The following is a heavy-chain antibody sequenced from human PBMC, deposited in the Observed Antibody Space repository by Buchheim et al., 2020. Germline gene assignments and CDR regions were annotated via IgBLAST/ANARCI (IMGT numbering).Heavy chain of an antibody. CDR1: GFTFGSYG. CDR2: IWYDGSNK. V-gene: IGHV3-33*01. CDR3: ARDGSGYCSSTSCSTGNWFDP. Sequence: QVQLVESGGGVVQPGRSLRLSCAASGFTFGSYGMHWVRQAPGKGLEWVAVIWYDGSNKYYADSVKGRFTTSRDNSKNTLYLQMNSLRAEDTAVYYCARDGSGYCSSTSCSTGNWFDPWGQGTL. J-gene: IGHJ5*02. D-gene: IGHD2-2*02.